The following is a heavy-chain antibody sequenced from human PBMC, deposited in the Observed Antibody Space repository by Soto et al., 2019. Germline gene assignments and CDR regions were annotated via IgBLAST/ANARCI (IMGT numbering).Heavy chain of an antibody. CDR3: ASIAAAGIQFDP. CDR2: ISSSSSYI. J-gene: IGHJ5*02. Sequence: GGSLRLSCAASGFTFSSYSMNWVRQAPGKGLEWVSSISSSSSYIYYADSVKGRFTISRDNAKNSLYLQMNSLRAEDTAVYYCASIAAAGIQFDPWGQGTLVTVSS. V-gene: IGHV3-21*01. D-gene: IGHD6-13*01. CDR1: GFTFSSYS.